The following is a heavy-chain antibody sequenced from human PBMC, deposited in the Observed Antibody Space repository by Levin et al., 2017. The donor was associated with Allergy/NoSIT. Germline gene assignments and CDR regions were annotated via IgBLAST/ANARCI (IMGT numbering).Heavy chain of an antibody. CDR1: GFTFSEYY. D-gene: IGHD2-2*01. Sequence: GGSLRLSCAASGFTFSEYYMSWIRQAPGKGLEWISYIGRSGGDIYYADSVKGRFTVSRDNTKNSLYLQMNSLRSEDTAVYYCARLGYCSTTNCKGDWFDPWGQGTLATVSS. CDR3: ARLGYCSTTNCKGDWFDP. J-gene: IGHJ5*02. CDR2: IGRSGGDI. V-gene: IGHV3-11*01.